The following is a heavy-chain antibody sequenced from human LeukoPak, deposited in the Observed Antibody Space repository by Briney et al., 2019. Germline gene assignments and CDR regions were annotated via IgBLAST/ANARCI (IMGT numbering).Heavy chain of an antibody. CDR1: GFTFSSYE. CDR2: ISSSGSTI. V-gene: IGHV3-48*03. Sequence: GGSLRLSCAASGFTFSSYEMNWVRQAPGKGLEWVSYISSSGSTIYYADSVKGRFTISRDNAKNSLYLQMNSLRPEDTALYYCTKDSVAMVTTSDYWGQGTLVTVSS. D-gene: IGHD5-18*01. CDR3: TKDSVAMVTTSDY. J-gene: IGHJ4*02.